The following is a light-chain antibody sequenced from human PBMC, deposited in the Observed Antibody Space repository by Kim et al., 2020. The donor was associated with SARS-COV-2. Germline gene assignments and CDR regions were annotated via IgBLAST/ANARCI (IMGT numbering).Light chain of an antibody. CDR3: AAWDDSLSGYV. CDR1: SSNIGSNY. J-gene: IGLJ1*01. Sequence: SVLTQPPSASGTPGQRVTISCSGGSSNIGSNYVYWYQHLPGTAPKLLIYRNIQRPSGVPDRFSGSMSATSASLAISGLRSEDEADYYCAAWDDSLSGYVFGSGTKVTVL. V-gene: IGLV1-47*01. CDR2: RNI.